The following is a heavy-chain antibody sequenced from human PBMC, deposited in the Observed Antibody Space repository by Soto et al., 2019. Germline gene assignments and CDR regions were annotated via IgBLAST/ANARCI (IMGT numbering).Heavy chain of an antibody. D-gene: IGHD3-16*01. J-gene: IGHJ5*02. V-gene: IGHV3-11*01. CDR3: ARLPFPWGWFDP. Sequence: GGSLRLSCAASGIIFSDYMSWVRQAPGKGLEWLSYISGSGRTIYSADSVKGRFTISRDNATNSLHLQMNNLRAEDTAVYYCARLPFPWGWFDPWGQGTLVTVFS. CDR2: ISGSGRTI. CDR1: GIIFSDY.